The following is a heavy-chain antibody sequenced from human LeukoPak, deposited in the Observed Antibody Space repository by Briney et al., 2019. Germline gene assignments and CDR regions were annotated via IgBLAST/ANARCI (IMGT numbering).Heavy chain of an antibody. CDR3: ARGVGLRYFDWLLPPDY. D-gene: IGHD3-9*01. CDR2: INTNTGNP. J-gene: IGHJ4*02. Sequence: ASVKVSCKASGYTFTSYAMNWVRQAPGQGLEWMGWINTNTGNPTYAQGFTGRFVFSLDTSVSTAYLQISSLKAEDTAVYYCARGVGLRYFDWLLPPDYWGQGTLVTVSS. V-gene: IGHV7-4-1*02. CDR1: GYTFTSYA.